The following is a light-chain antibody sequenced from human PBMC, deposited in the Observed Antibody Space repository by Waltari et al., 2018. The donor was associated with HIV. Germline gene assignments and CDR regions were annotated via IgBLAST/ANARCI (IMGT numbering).Light chain of an antibody. CDR3: VSYTEKDTFLL. Sequence: QSALTQPPSASGPPGQHVHIPRTGSSNDIGTHNSVSWDQHHPGTAPKLLIFDVTRRPPGIPDRFSVTKSGYTASLTVSDLQVEDEADYDCVSYTEKDTFLLFGGGTKLAV. V-gene: IGLV2-8*01. CDR1: SNDIGTHNS. CDR2: DVT. J-gene: IGLJ2*01.